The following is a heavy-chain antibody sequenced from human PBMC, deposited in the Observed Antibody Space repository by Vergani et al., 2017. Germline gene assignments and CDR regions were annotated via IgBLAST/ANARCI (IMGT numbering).Heavy chain of an antibody. CDR2: ITHRGDT. D-gene: IGHD2-15*01. Sequence: QAQLQQWGAGLLKPSETLSLTCAVSGGSLSGYFWSWIRQSPGKGLEWIGDITHRGDTKYNPSLKSRVTMSVDTSKNQFSLILPSVTAADTAMYYCATSCSATDCDLGVFWVWGQGTLVTVAS. J-gene: IGHJ4*02. CDR1: GGSLSGYF. CDR3: ATSCSATDCDLGVFWV. V-gene: IGHV4-34*01.